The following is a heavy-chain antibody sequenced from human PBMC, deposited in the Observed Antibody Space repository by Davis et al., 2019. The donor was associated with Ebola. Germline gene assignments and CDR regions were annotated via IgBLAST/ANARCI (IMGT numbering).Heavy chain of an antibody. V-gene: IGHV4-34*01. J-gene: IGHJ6*02. Sequence: MPGGSLRLSCAVYGGSFSGYYWSWIRQPPGKGLEWIGEINHSGSTNYNPSLKSRVTISVDTSKNQFSLKLSSVTAADTAVYYCARRSPMGSCSSTSCYTGGTYYYYYGMDVWGQGTTVTVSS. CDR3: ARRSPMGSCSSTSCYTGGTYYYYYGMDV. CDR2: INHSGST. CDR1: GGSFSGYY. D-gene: IGHD2-2*02.